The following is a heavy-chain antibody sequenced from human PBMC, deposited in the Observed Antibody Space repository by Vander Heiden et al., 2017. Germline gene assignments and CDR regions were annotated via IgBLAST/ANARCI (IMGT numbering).Heavy chain of an antibody. CDR1: GGFISSSSYY. V-gene: IGHV4-39*01. CDR2: IYYSGST. D-gene: IGHD3-10*01. Sequence: QLQLQESGPGLVKPSETLSLTCTVSGGFISSSSYYWGWIRQPPGKGLEWIGSIYYSGSTYYNPSLKSRVTISVDTSKNQFSLKLSSVTAADTAVYYCARSGSGIHDYWGQGTLVTVSS. J-gene: IGHJ4*02. CDR3: ARSGSGIHDY.